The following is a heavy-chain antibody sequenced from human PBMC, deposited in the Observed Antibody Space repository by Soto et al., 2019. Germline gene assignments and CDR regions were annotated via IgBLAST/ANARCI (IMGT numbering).Heavy chain of an antibody. D-gene: IGHD6-19*01. CDR2: IDPSDSYT. Sequence: PGESLKISCKGSGYSFTSYWISWVRQMPGKGLEWMGRIDPSDSYTNYSPSFQGHVTISADKSISTAYLQWSSLKASDTAMYYCARQERYSSGWYRGDYWGQGTLVTVSS. V-gene: IGHV5-10-1*01. J-gene: IGHJ4*02. CDR3: ARQERYSSGWYRGDY. CDR1: GYSFTSYW.